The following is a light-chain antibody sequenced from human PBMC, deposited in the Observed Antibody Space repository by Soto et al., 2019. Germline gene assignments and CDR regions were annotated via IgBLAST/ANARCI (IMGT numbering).Light chain of an antibody. CDR3: QKYNSAPLT. Sequence: EIVLTQSPGTLSLSPGERATLSCRASQSVSSNYLAWYQQKPGQAPRLLIYDYSSLESGVPSRFSGSGSGTEFTLTIRSLQPEDVATYYCQKYNSAPLTFGGGTKVDIK. CDR1: QSVSSNY. J-gene: IGKJ4*01. V-gene: IGKV3-20*01. CDR2: DYS.